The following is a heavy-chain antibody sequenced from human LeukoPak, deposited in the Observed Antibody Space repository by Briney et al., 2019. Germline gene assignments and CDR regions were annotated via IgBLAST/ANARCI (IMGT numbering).Heavy chain of an antibody. Sequence: SETLSLTCAVSGGSISSSNWWSWVRQPPGKGLEWIGEINHSGSTNYNPSLKSRVTISVDTSKNQFSLKLSSVTAADTAVYYCARGLLGAAAGRIDYWGQGTLVTVSS. CDR2: INHSGST. CDR1: GGSISSSNW. J-gene: IGHJ4*02. CDR3: ARGLLGAAAGRIDY. D-gene: IGHD6-13*01. V-gene: IGHV4-4*02.